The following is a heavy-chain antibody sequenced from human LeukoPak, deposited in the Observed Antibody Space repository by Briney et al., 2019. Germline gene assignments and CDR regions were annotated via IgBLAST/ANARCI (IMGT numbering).Heavy chain of an antibody. CDR2: IYYSGST. V-gene: IGHV4-39*01. J-gene: IGHJ4*02. CDR3: ARLELGADSSGYYYPQYYFDY. CDR1: GASISSYY. D-gene: IGHD3-22*01. Sequence: SETLSLTCTVSGASISSYYWGWIRQPPGKGLEWIGSIYYSGSTYYNPSLKSRVTISVDTSKNQFSLKLSSVTAADTAVYYCARLELGADSSGYYYPQYYFDYWGQGTLVTVSS.